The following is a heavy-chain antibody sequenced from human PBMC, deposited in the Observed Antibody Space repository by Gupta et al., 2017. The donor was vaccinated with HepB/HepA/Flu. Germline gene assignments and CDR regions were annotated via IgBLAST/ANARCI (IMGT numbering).Heavy chain of an antibody. J-gene: IGHJ4*02. CDR2: INHVGGT. V-gene: IGHV4-34*01. CDR3: ARGQAGRSSSWYWV. D-gene: IGHD6-13*01. CDR1: GRSFSGNY. Sequence: QVQLQQWGAGLLKPSATLSLTCAVYGRSFSGNYWSWIRQPPGKGLEWIGEINHVGGTNYNPSLKSRVTISIDASKNQFSLKVKSVTAADTAGYYCARGQAGRSSSWYWVWGQGTLVTVSS.